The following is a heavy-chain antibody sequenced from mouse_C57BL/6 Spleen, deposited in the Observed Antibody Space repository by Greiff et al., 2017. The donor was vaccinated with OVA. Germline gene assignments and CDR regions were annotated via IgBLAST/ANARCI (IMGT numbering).Heavy chain of an antibody. Sequence: QVHVKQSGPELVKPGASVKISCKASGYTFTDYYINWVKQRPGQGLEWIGWIFPGSGSTYYNEKFKGKATLTVDKSSSTAYMLLSSLTSEDSAVYFCARYYGSSHYFDYWGQGTTLTVSS. CDR2: IFPGSGST. CDR1: GYTFTDYY. CDR3: ARYYGSSHYFDY. D-gene: IGHD1-1*01. V-gene: IGHV1-75*01. J-gene: IGHJ2*01.